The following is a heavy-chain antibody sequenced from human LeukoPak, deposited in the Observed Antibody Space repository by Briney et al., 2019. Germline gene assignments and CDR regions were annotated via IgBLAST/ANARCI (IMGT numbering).Heavy chain of an antibody. CDR2: IYSGGST. Sequence: PRGSLRLSCAASGFTVSSNYMYWVRQAPGKGLEWVSVIYSGGSTYYADSVKGRFTISKDNCKNTLYLQMNSLRAEDTAVYYCAGDFPPGYWGQGTLVTVSS. CDR3: AGDFPPGY. J-gene: IGHJ4*02. D-gene: IGHD3-10*01. CDR1: GFTVSSNY. V-gene: IGHV3-53*01.